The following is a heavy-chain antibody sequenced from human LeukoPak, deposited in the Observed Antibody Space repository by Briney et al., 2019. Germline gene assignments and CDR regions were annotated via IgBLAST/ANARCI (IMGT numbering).Heavy chain of an antibody. Sequence: SETLSLTCAVYGGSFSGYYWSWIRQPPGKGLEWIGEINHSGSTNYNPSLKSRVTISVDTSKNQFSLKLSSVTAADTAVYYCARVGGHDFAGGEGSINGFDYWGQGTLVTVSS. CDR2: INHSGST. J-gene: IGHJ4*02. CDR1: GGSFSGYY. CDR3: ARVGGHDFAGGEGSINGFDY. D-gene: IGHD5-12*01. V-gene: IGHV4-34*01.